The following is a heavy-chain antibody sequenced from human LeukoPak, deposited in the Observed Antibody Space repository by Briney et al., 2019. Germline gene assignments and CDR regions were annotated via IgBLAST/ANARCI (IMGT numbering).Heavy chain of an antibody. CDR1: GGSFSGYY. V-gene: IGHV4-34*01. J-gene: IGHJ4*02. Sequence: SETLSLTCAVYGGSFSGYYWSWIRQPPGKGLEWIGEINHSGSTNYNPSLKSRVTISVDTSKNQFSLKLSSVTAADTAAYYCASSIAAAAAYYFDYWGQGTLVTVSS. D-gene: IGHD6-13*01. CDR2: INHSGST. CDR3: ASSIAAAAAYYFDY.